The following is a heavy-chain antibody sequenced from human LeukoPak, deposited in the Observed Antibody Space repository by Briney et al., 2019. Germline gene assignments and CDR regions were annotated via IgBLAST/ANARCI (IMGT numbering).Heavy chain of an antibody. CDR1: GGSISSSSYY. D-gene: IGHD2-21*02. CDR3: ARPNPHLAYCGGDCPPNYYYYMDV. V-gene: IGHV4-39*01. J-gene: IGHJ6*03. Sequence: PSQTLSLTCTVSGGSISSSSYYWGWIRQPPGKGLEWIGSIYYSGSTYYNPSLKSRFTISVDTSKNQFSLKLSSVTAADTAVYYCARPNPHLAYCGGDCPPNYYYYMDVWGKGTTVTVCS. CDR2: IYYSGST.